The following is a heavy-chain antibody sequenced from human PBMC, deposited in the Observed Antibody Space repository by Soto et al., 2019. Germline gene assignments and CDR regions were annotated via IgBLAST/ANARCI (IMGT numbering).Heavy chain of an antibody. CDR2: ISGSGGST. CDR1: GFTFSSYG. CDR3: ANHRGSYPYLLDY. D-gene: IGHD1-26*01. J-gene: IGHJ4*02. Sequence: PGGSLRLSCAASGFTFSSYGMHGVRQAPGKGLEWVSAISGSGGSTYYADSVKGRFTISRDNSKNTLYLQMNSLRAEDTAIYYCANHRGSYPYLLDYWGQGTLVTVSS. V-gene: IGHV3-23*01.